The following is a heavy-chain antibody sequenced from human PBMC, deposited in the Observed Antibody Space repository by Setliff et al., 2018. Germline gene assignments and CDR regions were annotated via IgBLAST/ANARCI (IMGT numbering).Heavy chain of an antibody. CDR3: ARVAQVAGTRSGWSYFFYYMDV. D-gene: IGHD6-19*01. CDR2: ILYDGSNK. Sequence: GGSLRLSCAASGFTFSRYGMHWVRQAPGKGLEWVAFILYDGSNKDYANSVKGRFTISRDNAKNTLFLQMNSLRAEDTAVYYCARVAQVAGTRSGWSYFFYYMDVWGKGTTVTVSS. CDR1: GFTFSRYG. V-gene: IGHV3-30*02. J-gene: IGHJ6*03.